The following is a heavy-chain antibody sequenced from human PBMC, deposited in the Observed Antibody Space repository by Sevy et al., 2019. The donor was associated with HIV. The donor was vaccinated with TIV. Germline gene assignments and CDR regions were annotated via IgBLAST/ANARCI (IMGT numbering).Heavy chain of an antibody. Sequence: GGSLRLSCSASGFSVSSNYISWVRQAPGKGLEWVSLIYSSGRTYYGDSVKGRFTISRDDSKNTLYLQMNSVRAEETALYYCTRVHSGGYPFDYWGQGSLVTVSS. CDR2: IYSSGRT. D-gene: IGHD3-22*01. J-gene: IGHJ4*02. V-gene: IGHV3-53*01. CDR3: TRVHSGGYPFDY. CDR1: GFSVSSNY.